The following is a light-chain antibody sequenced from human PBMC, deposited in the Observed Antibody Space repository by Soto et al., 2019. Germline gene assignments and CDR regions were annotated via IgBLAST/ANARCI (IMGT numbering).Light chain of an antibody. J-gene: IGKJ1*01. CDR2: VAS. CDR1: QDIGIN. CDR3: LQHNAYQWT. V-gene: IGKV1-17*01. Sequence: DIQMTQSPSSLSASVGDRFTMTCRGSQDIGINLGWFQQKPGKAPKRLIYVASSLQSGVPSRFSGSGSGTESTLTISSLQPEDFASYFCLQHNAYQWTFSQGTKVDIK.